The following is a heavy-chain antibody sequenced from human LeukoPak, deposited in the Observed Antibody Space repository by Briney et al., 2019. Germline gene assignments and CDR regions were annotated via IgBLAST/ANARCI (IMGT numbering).Heavy chain of an antibody. V-gene: IGHV3-7*01. CDR3: VRDGGVSGYDLLDY. D-gene: IGHD5-12*01. CDR1: GFTFSNYW. CDR2: INQDGSKE. Sequence: GGSLRLSCAASGFTFSNYWMTWVRQAPGKGLEWVTHINQDGSKEYYMDSVKARFTISRDNAKNSLSLQMNSLRAEDTAVYYCVRDGGVSGYDLLDYWGQGTLVTVSS. J-gene: IGHJ4*02.